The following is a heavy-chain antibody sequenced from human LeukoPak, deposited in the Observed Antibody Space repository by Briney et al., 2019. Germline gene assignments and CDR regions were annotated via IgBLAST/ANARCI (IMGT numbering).Heavy chain of an antibody. CDR3: AKEIAVAGTFERVY. D-gene: IGHD6-19*01. Sequence: GGSLRLSCAASGFTFSSYAMSWVRQAPGKGLEWVSAISGSGLSTYYADSVKGRFSISRDDSKNTLYLQMNSLRAEDTAVYYCAKEIAVAGTFERVYWGQGTLVTVSS. V-gene: IGHV3-23*01. CDR1: GFTFSSYA. J-gene: IGHJ4*02. CDR2: ISGSGLST.